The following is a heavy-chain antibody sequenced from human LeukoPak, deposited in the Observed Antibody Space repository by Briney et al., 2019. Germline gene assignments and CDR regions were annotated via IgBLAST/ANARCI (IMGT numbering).Heavy chain of an antibody. V-gene: IGHV1-18*01. J-gene: IGHJ4*02. Sequence: ASVKASRKAAGYTFTSYGISWVRQAPAQGLEGMGWISAYNGNTNDAQKLQGRVTMTTDTSTSTAYMELRSLRSDDTAVYYCARAIGFLDILTGYHPLGVDYWGQGTLVTVSS. CDR1: GYTFTSYG. CDR3: ARAIGFLDILTGYHPLGVDY. CDR2: ISAYNGNT. D-gene: IGHD3-9*01.